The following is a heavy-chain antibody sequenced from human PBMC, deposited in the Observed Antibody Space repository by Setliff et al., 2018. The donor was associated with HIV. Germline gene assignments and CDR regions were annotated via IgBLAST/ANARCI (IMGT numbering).Heavy chain of an antibody. V-gene: IGHV4-39*01. Sequence: SETLSLTCTVSGGSISGSSYYWGWIRQSPEKGLEWIGSIFHAGSTYYNPSLKSRVTLSVDTSENQYSLKLTSLIAADTAVYYCARRKGGYGLDVWGQGTTVTVSS. CDR3: ARRKGGYGLDV. CDR2: IFHAGST. CDR1: GGSISGSSYY. J-gene: IGHJ6*02. D-gene: IGHD3-16*01.